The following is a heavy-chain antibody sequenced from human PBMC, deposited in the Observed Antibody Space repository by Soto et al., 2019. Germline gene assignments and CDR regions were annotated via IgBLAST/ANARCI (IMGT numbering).Heavy chain of an antibody. CDR3: ARHALGAWRWDY. J-gene: IGHJ4*02. CDR1: GDSITSRNYL. V-gene: IGHV4-39*01. Sequence: SETLSLTCTVSGDSITSRNYLWAWIRQPPGRGLEWIGTFYSGGPYYNPSLKSRVTISVDTSTNQFSLKLSSVTAADTAVYYCARHALGAWRWDYWGQGTLVTVSS. CDR2: FYSGGP.